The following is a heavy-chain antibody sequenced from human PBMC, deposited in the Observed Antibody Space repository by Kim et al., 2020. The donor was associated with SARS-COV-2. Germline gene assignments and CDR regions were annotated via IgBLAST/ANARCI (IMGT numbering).Heavy chain of an antibody. J-gene: IGHJ6*03. CDR3: VKFRGPGHYAYYYMDV. V-gene: IGHV3-23*01. Sequence: GGSLRLSCVASGFTFSTYAMTWVRQAPGKGLEWVSGISGSGGSKWYADSLKGRLTISRDNSKNTLFLQMNNLRAEDTAVYYCVKFRGPGHYAYYYMDVWGRGTTVTVSS. D-gene: IGHD2-2*01. CDR1: GFTFSTYA. CDR2: ISGSGGSK.